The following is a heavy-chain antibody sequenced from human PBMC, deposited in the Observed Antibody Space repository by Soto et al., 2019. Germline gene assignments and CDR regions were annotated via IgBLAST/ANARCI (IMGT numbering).Heavy chain of an antibody. CDR3: ARSSGGNFGMIMEGPNWFAL. J-gene: IGHJ5*02. Sequence: ASVKVSCKAPRDTFTSYYINWVRQAPGQGLEWMGVINPHGGSTAYAQKFKGRVTLTRDTSASTVYMEVSSLTSEDTAMYYCARSSGGNFGMIMEGPNWFALSGQGTLVTVS. CDR2: INPHGGST. V-gene: IGHV1-46*01. CDR1: RDTFTSYY. D-gene: IGHD3-16*01.